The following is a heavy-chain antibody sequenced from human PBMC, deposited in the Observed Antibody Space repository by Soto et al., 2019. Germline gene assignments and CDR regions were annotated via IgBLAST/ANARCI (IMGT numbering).Heavy chain of an antibody. Sequence: SETLSLTCTVSGGSISSGGYYWSWIRQHPGKGLEWIGYIYYSGSTYYNPSLKSRVTISVDTSKNQFSLKLSSVTAADTAVYYCARGWAGQQLVNWFDPWGQGTLVTVSS. CDR2: IYYSGST. CDR1: GGSISSGGYY. CDR3: ARGWAGQQLVNWFDP. D-gene: IGHD6-13*01. V-gene: IGHV4-31*03. J-gene: IGHJ5*02.